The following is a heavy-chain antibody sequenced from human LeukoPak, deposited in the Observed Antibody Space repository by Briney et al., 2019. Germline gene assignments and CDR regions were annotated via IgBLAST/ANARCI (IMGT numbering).Heavy chain of an antibody. CDR1: GYTFTSYD. CDR2: MNPNSGNT. J-gene: IGHJ4*02. V-gene: IGHV1-8*03. D-gene: IGHD2-15*01. Sequence: EASVKVSCKASGYTFTSYDINWVRQATGQGLEWMGWMNPNSGNTGYAQKFQGRVTITRNTSISTAYMELSSLRSEDTAVYYCARESGDRGYCSGGSCPPQESFDYWGQGTLVTVSS. CDR3: ARESGDRGYCSGGSCPPQESFDY.